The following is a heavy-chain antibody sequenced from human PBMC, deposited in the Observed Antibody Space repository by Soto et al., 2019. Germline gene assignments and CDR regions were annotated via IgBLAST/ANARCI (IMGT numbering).Heavy chain of an antibody. CDR1: GFTFTSSA. J-gene: IGHJ5*02. D-gene: IGHD6-19*01. CDR2: IVVGSGNT. V-gene: IGHV1-58*01. CDR3: AADWSSGWYRFDP. Sequence: QMQLVQSGPEVKKPGTSVKVSCKASGFTFTSSAVQWVRQARGQRLEWIGWIVVGSGNTNYAQKFQERVTITRDMSTSTAYIELSSLRSEDTAVYYCAADWSSGWYRFDPWGQGTLVTVSS.